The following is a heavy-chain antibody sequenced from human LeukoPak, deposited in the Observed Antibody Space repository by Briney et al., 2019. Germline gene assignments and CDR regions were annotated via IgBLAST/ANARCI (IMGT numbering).Heavy chain of an antibody. D-gene: IGHD1-26*01. CDR2: ISSSGDTT. V-gene: IGHV3-23*01. CDR1: GFTFSNYA. J-gene: IGHJ4*02. CDR3: ANPYRGNYYLGDY. Sequence: GGSLRLSCAASGFTFSNYAMTWVRQAPGKGPEWVSAISSSGDTTYYADSVKGRFTISRDNSKNTLYLQMNSLRAKDTAVYYCANPYRGNYYLGDYWGQGTLVTVSS.